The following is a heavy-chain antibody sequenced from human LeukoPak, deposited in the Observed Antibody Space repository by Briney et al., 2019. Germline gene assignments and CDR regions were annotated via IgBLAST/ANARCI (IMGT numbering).Heavy chain of an antibody. CDR1: GYTFTIYG. Sequence: ASVKVSCKASGYTFTIYGLGWVRQAPGQGLEWMGWISGYNGNRHYVQKFQGRVTVTADTSTSTVYMELRSLRSDDTAVYYCARGSLDSSGYYLGAFDMWGQGTRVTVSS. V-gene: IGHV1-18*01. J-gene: IGHJ3*02. CDR3: ARGSLDSSGYYLGAFDM. D-gene: IGHD3-22*01. CDR2: ISGYNGNR.